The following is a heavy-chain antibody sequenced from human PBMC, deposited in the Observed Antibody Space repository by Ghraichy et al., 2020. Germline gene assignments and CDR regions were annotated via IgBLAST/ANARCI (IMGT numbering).Heavy chain of an antibody. V-gene: IGHV4-61*01. D-gene: IGHD6-6*01. CDR3: ARAQLVRTKVVPHYYYYMDV. CDR2: IYYSGST. Sequence: SETLSLTCTVSGGSVSSGSYYWSWIRQPPGKGLEWIGYIYYSGSTNYNPSLKSRVTISVDTSKNQFSLKLSSVTAADTAVYYCARAQLVRTKVVPHYYYYMDVWGKGTTVTVSS. J-gene: IGHJ6*03. CDR1: GGSVSSGSYY.